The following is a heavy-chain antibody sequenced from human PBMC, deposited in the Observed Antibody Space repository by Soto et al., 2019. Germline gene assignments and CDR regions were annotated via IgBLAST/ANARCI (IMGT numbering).Heavy chain of an antibody. Sequence: SETLSLTCTVSGGSISSSSYYWGWIRQPPGKGLEWIGSIYYSGSTYYNPSLKSRVTISVDTSKNQFSLKLSSVTAADTAVYYCASRRLALAAPFFYYYYYGMDVWGQGTTVTVSS. D-gene: IGHD3-3*02. V-gene: IGHV4-39*01. J-gene: IGHJ6*02. CDR1: GGSISSSSYY. CDR3: ASRRLALAAPFFYYYYYGMDV. CDR2: IYYSGST.